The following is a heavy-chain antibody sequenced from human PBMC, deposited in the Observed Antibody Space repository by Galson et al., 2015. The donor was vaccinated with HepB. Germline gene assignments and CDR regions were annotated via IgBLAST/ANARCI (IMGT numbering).Heavy chain of an antibody. CDR2: ISYDGSNK. J-gene: IGHJ6*02. V-gene: IGHV3-30*04. CDR1: GFTFSSYA. D-gene: IGHD4-17*01. CDR3: AREGKTVTTVWNYYYGMDV. Sequence: SLRLPCAASGFTFSSYAMHWVRQAPGKGLEWVAVISYDGSNKYYAASVKGRFTISRNNSKNTPYLQMNSRRAEDTAVYYCAREGKTVTTVWNYYYGMDVWGQGTTVTVSS.